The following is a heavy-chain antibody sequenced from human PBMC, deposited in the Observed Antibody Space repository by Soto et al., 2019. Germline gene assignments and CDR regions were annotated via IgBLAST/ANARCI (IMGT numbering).Heavy chain of an antibody. CDR1: SGSISSGGYY. J-gene: IGHJ5*02. CDR2: IYYSGST. D-gene: IGHD3-22*01. Sequence: KHSETLYLTCTVSSGSISSGGYYWSWIRQHPGKGLEWIGYIYYSGSTYYNPSLKSRVTISVDTSKNQFSLKLSSVTAADTAVYYCARLHYYDSSGYSWFDPWGQGTLVTVSS. V-gene: IGHV4-31*03. CDR3: ARLHYYDSSGYSWFDP.